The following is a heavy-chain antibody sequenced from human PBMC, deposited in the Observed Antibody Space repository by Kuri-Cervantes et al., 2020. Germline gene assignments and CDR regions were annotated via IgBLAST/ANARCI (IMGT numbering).Heavy chain of an antibody. V-gene: IGHV2-70*16. J-gene: IGHJ6*03. CDR2: IDWDDDK. CDR3: AREYSYGPSYYYYYYMDV. CDR1: GYSISSGYYW. Sequence: LRLSCAVSGYSISSGYYWGWIRQPPGKGLEWLARIDWDDDKFYSTSLKTRLTISKDTSKNQVVLTMTNMDPVDTATYYCAREYSYGPSYYYYYYMDVWGKGTTVTVSS. D-gene: IGHD5-18*01.